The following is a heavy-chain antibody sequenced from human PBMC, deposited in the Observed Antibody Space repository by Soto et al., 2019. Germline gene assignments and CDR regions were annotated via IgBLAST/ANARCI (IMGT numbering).Heavy chain of an antibody. CDR1: GFTFSSYC. Sequence: PXVSLRLSCAASGFTFSSYCMHWVRQAPGKGLEWVAVIWYDGSNKYYADSVKGRFTISRDNSKNTLYLQMNSLRAEDTAVYYCARERILVVVPADIRYYYYGMDVWGQGTTVTVSS. CDR3: ARERILVVVPADIRYYYYGMDV. J-gene: IGHJ6*02. CDR2: IWYDGSNK. V-gene: IGHV3-33*01. D-gene: IGHD2-2*02.